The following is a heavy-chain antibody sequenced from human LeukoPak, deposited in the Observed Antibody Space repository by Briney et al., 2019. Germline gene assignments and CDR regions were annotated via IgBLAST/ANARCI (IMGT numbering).Heavy chain of an antibody. Sequence: ASVKVSCKASGYTFTSYAMHWVRQAPGQRLEWMGWINAGNGNTKYSQNFHGRVTMTTDTSTSTAYMELRSLRSDDTAVYYCARSLDAGNPPESGYWGQGTLVTVSS. J-gene: IGHJ4*02. CDR2: INAGNGNT. CDR1: GYTFTSYA. V-gene: IGHV1-3*01. CDR3: ARSLDAGNPPESGY. D-gene: IGHD4-23*01.